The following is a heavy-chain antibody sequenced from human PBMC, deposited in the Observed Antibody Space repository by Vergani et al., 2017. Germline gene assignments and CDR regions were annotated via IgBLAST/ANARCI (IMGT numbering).Heavy chain of an antibody. D-gene: IGHD2-2*01. CDR2: INPNSGGT. J-gene: IGHJ6*02. CDR1: GYTFTGYY. V-gene: IGHV1-2*02. CDR3: ATYCSSTSCHPKDYGMDV. Sequence: QVQLVQSGAEVKKPGASVKVSCKASGYTFTGYYMHWVRQAPGQGLEWMGWINPNSGGTNYVQKFQGRVTMTRDTSISTAYMELSRRRSDDTAGYYCATYCSSTSCHPKDYGMDVWGQGTTVTVSS.